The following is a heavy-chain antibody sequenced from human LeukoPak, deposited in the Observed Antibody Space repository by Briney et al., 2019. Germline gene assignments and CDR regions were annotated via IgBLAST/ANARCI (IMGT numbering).Heavy chain of an antibody. J-gene: IGHJ4*02. CDR1: GGSISSGSYY. Sequence: TLSLTCAVSGGSISSGSYYWSWIRQPAGKGLEWIGRIYTSGSTNYNPSLKSRVTISVDTSKNQFSLKLSSVTAADTAVYYCARDRPYYYDSSGYYLGLDYWGQGTLVTVSS. V-gene: IGHV4-61*02. D-gene: IGHD3-22*01. CDR2: IYTSGST. CDR3: ARDRPYYYDSSGYYLGLDY.